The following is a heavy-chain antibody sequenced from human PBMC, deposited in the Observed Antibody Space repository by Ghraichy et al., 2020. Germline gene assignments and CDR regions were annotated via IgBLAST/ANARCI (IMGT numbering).Heavy chain of an antibody. V-gene: IGHV1-2*06. CDR1: GYTFTGYY. J-gene: IGHJ4*02. D-gene: IGHD3-3*01. CDR2: INPNSGGT. CDR3: ARSDYDFWSGYFFPY. Sequence: ASVKVSCKASGYTFTGYYMHWVRQAPGQGLEWMGRINPNSGGTNYAQKFQGRVTMTRDTSISTAYMELSRLRSDDTAVYYCARSDYDFWSGYFFPYWGQGTLVTVSS.